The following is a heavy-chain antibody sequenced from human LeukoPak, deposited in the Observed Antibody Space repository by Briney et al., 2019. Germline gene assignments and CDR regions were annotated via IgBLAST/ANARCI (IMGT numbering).Heavy chain of an antibody. Sequence: GGSLRLSCAASGFTVSSNYMSWVRQAPGKGLEWVSVIHTGGTTYYSDSVEGRFTISRDNSKNTLYLQMNGLRTEDTAVYYCARGTPSYSSSQNYFDYWGQGTLVTVSS. D-gene: IGHD6-6*01. J-gene: IGHJ4*02. CDR1: GFTVSSNY. CDR2: IHTGGTT. V-gene: IGHV3-66*02. CDR3: ARGTPSYSSSQNYFDY.